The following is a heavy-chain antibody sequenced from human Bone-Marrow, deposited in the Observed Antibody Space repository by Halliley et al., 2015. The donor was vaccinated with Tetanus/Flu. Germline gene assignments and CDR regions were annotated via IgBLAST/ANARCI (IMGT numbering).Heavy chain of an antibody. Sequence: SLRLSCAASGFALSNYDMHWVRQAPGKGLEWLAVIWYDGIKKHYVDSVQGRFTISRDDSKNILFLQMNSLRAEDTALYYCTGASGEGWFDPWGQGTLVTVSS. CDR3: TGASGEGWFDP. J-gene: IGHJ5*02. V-gene: IGHV3-33*03. CDR2: IWYDGIKK. D-gene: IGHD2-21*01. CDR1: GFALSNYD.